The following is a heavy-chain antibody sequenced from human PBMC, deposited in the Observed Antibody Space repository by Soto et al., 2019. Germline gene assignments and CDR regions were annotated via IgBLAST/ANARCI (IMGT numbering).Heavy chain of an antibody. D-gene: IGHD6-19*01. Sequence: GASVKVSCKASGYTFAGYYMHWVRQAPGQGLEWMGWINPNSGGTNYAQKFQGWVTMTRDTSISTAYMELSRLRSDDTAVYYCARATLVAVAGTLYYWGQGTLVTVSS. CDR3: ARATLVAVAGTLYY. V-gene: IGHV1-2*04. CDR2: INPNSGGT. J-gene: IGHJ4*02. CDR1: GYTFAGYY.